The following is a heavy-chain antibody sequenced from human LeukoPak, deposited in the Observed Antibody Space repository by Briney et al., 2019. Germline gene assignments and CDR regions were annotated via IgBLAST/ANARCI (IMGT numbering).Heavy chain of an antibody. D-gene: IGHD6-13*01. V-gene: IGHV4-4*07. J-gene: IGHJ4*02. CDR3: ARLINKPIAATGTGPFDH. Sequence: PSETLSLTCTVSGASVSSDYWSWIRQPAGKGLEWIGRIYTSGRTNYNPSLKSRVSMSVDTSKNQFSLRLKSVTAADTAVYYCARLINKPIAATGTGPFDHWGQGTLVTVSS. CDR1: GASVSSDY. CDR2: IYTSGRT.